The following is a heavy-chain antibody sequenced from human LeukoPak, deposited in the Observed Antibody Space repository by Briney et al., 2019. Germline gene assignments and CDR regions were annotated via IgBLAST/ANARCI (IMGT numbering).Heavy chain of an antibody. D-gene: IGHD6-13*01. Sequence: GASVNVSCKASGYTFTIYDINCVRQATGQGLEWMGWIIAYNCNTNYSQNLHARATITTDTSTSTAYMELRRLRSEDTAVYYCARELGKYRSTPRWFDTWGQGTLVTVSS. CDR1: GYTFTIYD. CDR3: ARELGKYRSTPRWFDT. J-gene: IGHJ5*02. V-gene: IGHV1-18*01. CDR2: IIAYNCNT.